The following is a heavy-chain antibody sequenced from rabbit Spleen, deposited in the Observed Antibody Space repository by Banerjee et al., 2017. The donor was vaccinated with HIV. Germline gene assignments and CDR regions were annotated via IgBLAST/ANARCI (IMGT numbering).Heavy chain of an antibody. J-gene: IGHJ4*01. V-gene: IGHV1S7*01. CDR2: IDPIFGIT. Sequence: HLKESGGGLVQPGGSLKLSCTASGFTLSSYYMNWVRQAPGKGLEWIGYIDPIFGITYYANWVNGRFSISRENAQNTVTLQMTSLPAADTAAYFCARDGYSRGWGIVLYYFNLWGPGTLVTVS. D-gene: IGHD4-1*01. CDR3: ARDGYSRGWGIVLYYFNL. CDR1: GFTLSSYY.